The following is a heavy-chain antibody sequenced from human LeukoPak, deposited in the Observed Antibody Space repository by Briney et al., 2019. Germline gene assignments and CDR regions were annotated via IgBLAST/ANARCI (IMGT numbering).Heavy chain of an antibody. Sequence: GALRLSCAASGFTVSSDYMSWVRQAPGKGLEWVSVIYSGGSTYYADSVKGRFTISRDKSKNTVYLQMNSLRFEDTAMYYCARNWFDPWGQGTLVTVSS. CDR3: ARNWFDP. J-gene: IGHJ5*02. CDR2: IYSGGST. CDR1: GFTVSSDY. V-gene: IGHV3-53*05.